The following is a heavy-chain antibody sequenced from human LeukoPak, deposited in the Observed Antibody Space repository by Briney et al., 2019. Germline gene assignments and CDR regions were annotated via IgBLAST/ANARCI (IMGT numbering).Heavy chain of an antibody. D-gene: IGHD2-2*01. CDR2: ISGNGGST. J-gene: IGHJ4*02. CDR1: AFTFSSYG. CDR3: AKDVSHFTFPLYQ. Sequence: QSGGSLRLSCAASAFTFSSYGMGWVRQAPGKGLEWVSSISGNGGSTYYADSAKGRFTISRDNSKNTLYLQMNSLTAEDTAVYYCAKDVSHFTFPLYQWGQGTLVTVSS. V-gene: IGHV3-23*01.